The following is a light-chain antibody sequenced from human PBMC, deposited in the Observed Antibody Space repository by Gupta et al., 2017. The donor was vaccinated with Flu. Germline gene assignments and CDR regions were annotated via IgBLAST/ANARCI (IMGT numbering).Light chain of an antibody. CDR2: EHD. CDR3: QSYDDNNVV. V-gene: IGLV6-57*03. J-gene: IGLJ3*02. CDR1: SGAIVTNF. Sequence: NFTLTPPQSVSASPGQTVTISCTRSSGAIVTNFVQWYQQRPGGAPTTVIFEHDQRPSGVPARFSGSVDSSSNSAALTISGLDTGDEDDYYCQSYDDNNVVFGGGTKLTVL.